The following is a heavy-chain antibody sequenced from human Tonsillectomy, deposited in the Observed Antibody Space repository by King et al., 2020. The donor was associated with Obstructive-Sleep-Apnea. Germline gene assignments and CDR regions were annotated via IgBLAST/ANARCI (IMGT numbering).Heavy chain of an antibody. Sequence: RGKDGGGLGKTGGARRRSGAASGCTVSEYYRSWIRQAQGKGLEWVSDISNSGRTIYYEDAVKGRFTISRDNAKTSLYLQMNSLRAEATAVYYCARDRYYYVSGNYYHVSSSFDLCGRGTLVTVSS. CDR3: ARDRYYYVSGNYYHVSSSFDL. J-gene: IGHJ2*01. V-gene: IGHV3-11*01. D-gene: IGHD3-10*01. CDR2: ISNSGRTI. CDR1: GCTVSEYY.